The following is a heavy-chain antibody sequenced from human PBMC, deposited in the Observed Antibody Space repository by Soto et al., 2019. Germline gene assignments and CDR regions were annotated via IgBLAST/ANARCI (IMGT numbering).Heavy chain of an antibody. V-gene: IGHV3-23*01. CDR1: GFTFSFYV. Sequence: SLRLSCAASGFTFSFYVMAWVRQAPGEGLEWVSAITDGGSSTYYADSVQGRFTISRDNSKNTLYLQMESLSVEDTAVYFCAKGSSNSRPYYFDYWGQGTLVTVSS. CDR2: ITDGGSST. D-gene: IGHD2-2*01. CDR3: AKGSSNSRPYYFDY. J-gene: IGHJ4*02.